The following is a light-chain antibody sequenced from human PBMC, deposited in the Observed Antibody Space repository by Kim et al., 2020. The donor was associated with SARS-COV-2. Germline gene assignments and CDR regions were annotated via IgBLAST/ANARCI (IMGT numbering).Light chain of an antibody. J-gene: IGKJ2*03. CDR3: MQGTHWPYS. Sequence: QPASISCRSSQILVYSDGNTYLHWFQQRPGQSPRRLIYKVSNRDSGVPDRFSGSGSGTDFTLTINRVEAEDVAVYYCMQGTHWPYSFGLGTKLEI. CDR1: QILVYSDGNTY. CDR2: KVS. V-gene: IGKV2-30*01.